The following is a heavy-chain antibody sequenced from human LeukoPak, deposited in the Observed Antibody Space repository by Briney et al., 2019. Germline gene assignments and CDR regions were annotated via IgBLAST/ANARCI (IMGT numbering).Heavy chain of an antibody. D-gene: IGHD2-2*01. CDR2: INPNSGGT. J-gene: IGHJ6*03. CDR1: GYTFTGYY. Sequence: ASVKVSCKASGYTFTGYYMHWVRQATGQGLEWMGWINPNSGGTNYAQKFQGRVTMTRDTSISTAYMELSRLRSDDTAVYYCARVDIVVVPAIMDVWGKGTTVTVSS. V-gene: IGHV1-2*02. CDR3: ARVDIVVVPAIMDV.